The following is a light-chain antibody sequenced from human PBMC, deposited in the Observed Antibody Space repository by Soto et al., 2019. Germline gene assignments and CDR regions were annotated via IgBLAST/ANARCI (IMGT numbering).Light chain of an antibody. CDR1: ESVGSN. CDR2: GAS. J-gene: IGKJ1*01. Sequence: ESVVTQSPATLSVSPGETATLSCRASESVGSNLAWYQQKPCQAHRLLIYGASNRATGIPARFSGSGSGTEFTLTISSLQSEDFAVYYCQQYDNWPPRTFGQGTKVDNK. V-gene: IGKV3-15*01. CDR3: QQYDNWPPRT.